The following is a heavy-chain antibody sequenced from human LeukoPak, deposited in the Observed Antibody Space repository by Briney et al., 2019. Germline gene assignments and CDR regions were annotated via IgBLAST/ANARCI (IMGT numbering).Heavy chain of an antibody. CDR1: GYTFTSYY. CDR2: INPSGGST. Sequence: GASVKVSCKASGYTFTSYYMHWVRQAPGQGPEWMGIINPSGGSTSYAQKFQGRVTMTRDTSTSTVYMELSSLRSEDTAVYYCAREASGYDILTGYYRLNSLFDYWGQGTLVTVSS. D-gene: IGHD3-9*01. J-gene: IGHJ4*02. V-gene: IGHV1-46*01. CDR3: AREASGYDILTGYYRLNSLFDY.